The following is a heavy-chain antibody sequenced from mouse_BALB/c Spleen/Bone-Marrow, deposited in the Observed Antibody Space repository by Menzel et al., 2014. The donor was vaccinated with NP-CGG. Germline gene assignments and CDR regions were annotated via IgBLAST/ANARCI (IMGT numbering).Heavy chain of an antibody. CDR3: TRGGNWEDFDY. Sequence: EVMLVESGGGLVQPGGSRKLSCAASGFTFSSFGMHWVRQAPERGLEWVAYISSGSSTIFYADTVKGRFTISRDNPKNTLFLQMTNLRSEDTAMYYCTRGGNWEDFDYWGQGTTLTVSS. J-gene: IGHJ2*01. V-gene: IGHV5-17*02. CDR1: GFTFSSFG. D-gene: IGHD4-1*01. CDR2: ISSGSSTI.